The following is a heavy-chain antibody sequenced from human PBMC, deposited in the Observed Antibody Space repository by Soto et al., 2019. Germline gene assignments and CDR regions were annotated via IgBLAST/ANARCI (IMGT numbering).Heavy chain of an antibody. CDR3: ARIILERRTRSAGYYYYGMDV. D-gene: IGHD1-1*01. V-gene: IGHV2-26*01. CDR2: IFSNDEK. Sequence: QVTLKESGPVLVKPTETLTLTCTVSGFSLSNARMGVSWIRQPPGKALEWLAHIFSNDEKSYSTSLKSRLTISKDTSKSQVVLPRTNMDPVDTATYYSARIILERRTRSAGYYYYGMDVWGQGTTVTVSS. CDR1: GFSLSNARMG. J-gene: IGHJ6*02.